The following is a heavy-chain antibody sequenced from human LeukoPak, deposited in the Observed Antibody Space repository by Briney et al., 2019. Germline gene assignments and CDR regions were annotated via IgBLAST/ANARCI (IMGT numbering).Heavy chain of an antibody. Sequence: SETLSLPCTVSGGSISGYYWSWIRQPPGKGLEWIGYIYYSGTTSYNPSLNSRVTMSVDTPKNQFSLKLSSVTAADTAVYYCARMGAIAGASANPDHWGQGTLVTVSS. CDR3: ARMGAIAGASANPDH. D-gene: IGHD4/OR15-4a*01. V-gene: IGHV4-59*01. J-gene: IGHJ4*02. CDR1: GGSISGYY. CDR2: IYYSGTT.